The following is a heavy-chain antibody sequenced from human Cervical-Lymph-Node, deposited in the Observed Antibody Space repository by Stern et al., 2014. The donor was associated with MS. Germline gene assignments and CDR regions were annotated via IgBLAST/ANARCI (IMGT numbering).Heavy chain of an antibody. J-gene: IGHJ3*02. CDR1: GGSISSSNHY. D-gene: IGHD3-10*01. CDR2: IHYTATT. V-gene: IGHV4-39*01. CDR3: ARHPSGSAFDI. Sequence: QVQLQESGPGLVKPSETLSLTCTVSGGSISSSNHYWAWIRQPPGKGLEWIATIHYTATTYYNPSLKSRVSMSVDPSKNQFPLNVNSVTATDSAMYFCARHPSGSAFDIWGRGTVVTVSS.